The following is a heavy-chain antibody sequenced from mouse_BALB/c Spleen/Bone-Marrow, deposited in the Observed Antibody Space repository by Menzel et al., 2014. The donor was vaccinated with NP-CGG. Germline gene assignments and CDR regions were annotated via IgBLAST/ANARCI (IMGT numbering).Heavy chain of an antibody. J-gene: IGHJ1*01. CDR2: LLAGGST. CDR3: ARGGIYWYVDV. Sequence: VKLQESGPGLVAPSQSLSIPCTVSGFSLTRYGVHWVRQPPGKGLEWLGVLLAGGSTNYNSALMSRLSISKDNSKSQVFLKMNSLQTDDTAMYYCARGGIYWYVDVWGAGTTVTVSS. V-gene: IGHV2-9*02. CDR1: GFSLTRYG.